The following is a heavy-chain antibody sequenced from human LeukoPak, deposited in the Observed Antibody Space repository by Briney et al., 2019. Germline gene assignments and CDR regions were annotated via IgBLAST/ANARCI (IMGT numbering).Heavy chain of an antibody. CDR2: ISAYNGNT. CDR3: ARVEWELPLDAFDI. Sequence: ASVKVSCKASGYTFTGYYMHWVRQAPGQGLEWMGWISAYNGNTNYAQKLQGRVTMTTDTSTSTAYMELRSLRSDDTAVYYCARVEWELPLDAFDIWGQGTMVTVSS. J-gene: IGHJ3*02. CDR1: GYTFTGYY. D-gene: IGHD1-26*01. V-gene: IGHV1-18*04.